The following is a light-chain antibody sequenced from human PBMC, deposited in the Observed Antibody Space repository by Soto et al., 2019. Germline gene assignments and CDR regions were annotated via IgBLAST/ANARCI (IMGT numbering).Light chain of an antibody. CDR3: AAWDDSLNGPV. V-gene: IGLV1-44*01. J-gene: IGLJ3*02. Sequence: QSVLTQPPSASGTPGQRVTISCSGSSSNIGSNTVNWYQQLPGTAPKVLIFTNDQRPSGVPDRFSGSKSGTSASLAISGLQSEDEAVYHCAAWDDSLNGPVFGGGTKLTVL. CDR1: SSNIGSNT. CDR2: TND.